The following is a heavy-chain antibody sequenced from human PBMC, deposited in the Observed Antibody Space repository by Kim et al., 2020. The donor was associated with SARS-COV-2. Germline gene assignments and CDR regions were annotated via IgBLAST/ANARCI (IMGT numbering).Heavy chain of an antibody. J-gene: IGHJ3*02. D-gene: IGHD6-19*01. CDR3: ARGRIAVAGTLPDAFDI. Sequence: VKGRFTISRDNAKNSLYLQMNSLRAEDTAVYYCARGRIAVAGTLPDAFDIWGQGTMVTVSS. V-gene: IGHV3-21*01.